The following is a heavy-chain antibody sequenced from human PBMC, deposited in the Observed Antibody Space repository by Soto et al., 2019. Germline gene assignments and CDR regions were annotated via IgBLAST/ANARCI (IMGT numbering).Heavy chain of an antibody. J-gene: IGHJ4*02. V-gene: IGHV3-15*01. CDR2: IKSKISGGTT. D-gene: IGHD3-22*01. CDR1: GFTFSDAW. CDR3: ATEFYNNGYNF. Sequence: GGSLRLSCAASGFTFSDAWMTWVRQAPGKRLEWVGHIKSKISGGTTDYPTPVKGRFSISRDDSQNTVYLQMSSLKTEDTGVYYCATEFYNNGYNFWGQGILVTVS.